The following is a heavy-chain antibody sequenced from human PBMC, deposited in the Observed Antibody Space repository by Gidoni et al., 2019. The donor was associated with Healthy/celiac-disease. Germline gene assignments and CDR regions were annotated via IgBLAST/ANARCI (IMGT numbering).Heavy chain of an antibody. CDR1: GFTFSSSA. Sequence: EVQLLESGGGLVQPGGSLRLSCAASGFTFSSSAMSWVRQAPGKGLEWVSAISGSGGSTYYADSVKGRFTISRDNSKNTLYLQMNSLRAEDTAVYYCAKSPFLLVEPFDYWGQGTLVTVSS. J-gene: IGHJ4*02. D-gene: IGHD2-2*01. CDR2: ISGSGGST. V-gene: IGHV3-23*01. CDR3: AKSPFLLVEPFDY.